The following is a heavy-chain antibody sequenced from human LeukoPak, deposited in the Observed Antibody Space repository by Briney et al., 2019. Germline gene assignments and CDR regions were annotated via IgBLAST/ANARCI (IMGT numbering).Heavy chain of an antibody. CDR2: INPNSGGT. V-gene: IGHV1-2*02. J-gene: IGHJ6*04. CDR3: ARLRNYGSGSPTDV. D-gene: IGHD3-10*01. CDR1: GYTFTGYY. Sequence: GASVKVSCKASGYTFTGYYMHLVRQAPGQRLEWMGWINPNSGGTNYAQKFQGRVTMTRDTSISTAYMELSRLRSDDTAVYYCARLRNYGSGSPTDVWGKGTTVTISS.